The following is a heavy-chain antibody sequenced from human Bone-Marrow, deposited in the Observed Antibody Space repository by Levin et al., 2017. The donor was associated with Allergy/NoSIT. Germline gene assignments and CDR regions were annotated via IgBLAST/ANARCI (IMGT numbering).Heavy chain of an antibody. CDR1: GYTFTDYY. CDR2: SYPKSGGK. V-gene: IGHV1-2*02. Sequence: LGESLKISCKASGYTFTDYYIYWVRQAPGQGLEWMGWSYPKSGGKNYAQKFQGRVTMTRDTSISTAYMELSRLTSDDTAVYYCARRAYSHAYSHNWFDPWGQGTLVTVSS. D-gene: IGHD3-16*01. CDR3: ARRAYSHAYSHNWFDP. J-gene: IGHJ5*02.